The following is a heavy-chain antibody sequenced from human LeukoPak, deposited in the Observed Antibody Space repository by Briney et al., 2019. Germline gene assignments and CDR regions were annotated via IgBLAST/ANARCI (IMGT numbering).Heavy chain of an antibody. V-gene: IGHV3-7*01. J-gene: IGHJ4*02. Sequence: GGSLRLSCAASGFTFRNYWMSWVRQAPGKGLEWVANIKQDGSEKDYVDSVKGRFTISRDNAKNSLYLRMNSLSGEDTAVYYCAREGVGGNDYWGQGTLVTVSS. CDR3: AREGVGGNDY. CDR2: IKQDGSEK. CDR1: GFTFRNYW. D-gene: IGHD3-16*01.